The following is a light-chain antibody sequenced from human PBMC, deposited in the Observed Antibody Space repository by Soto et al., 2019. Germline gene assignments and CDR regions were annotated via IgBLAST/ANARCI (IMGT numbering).Light chain of an antibody. CDR2: DAS. Sequence: EIVFTQSPATLSLSPGQRATLSCRASQSVSSYLAWYQQKPGQAPRLLVHDASNRATGIPARFRGSGSGTDCTLTIGSLEPEDFALCFCQQRSSWPRGTFGQGTKLEIK. CDR1: QSVSSY. V-gene: IGKV3-11*01. CDR3: QQRSSWPRGT. J-gene: IGKJ2*02.